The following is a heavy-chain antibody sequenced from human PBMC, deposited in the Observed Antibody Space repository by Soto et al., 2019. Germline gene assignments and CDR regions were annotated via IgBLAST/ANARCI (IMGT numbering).Heavy chain of an antibody. V-gene: IGHV5-10-1*01. D-gene: IGHD2-8*02. CDR1: GYSFTNYW. J-gene: IGHJ3*01. CDR3: TRDLTDDAFDV. Sequence: PGESLKISCQASGYSFTNYWITWVRQMPGKGLEWMGKIDPIDSYTNYSPSFQGRVTISADKSTGTTYLQWSSLKASDTAMYYCTRDLTDDAFDVWGQGTMVTVSS. CDR2: IDPIDSYT.